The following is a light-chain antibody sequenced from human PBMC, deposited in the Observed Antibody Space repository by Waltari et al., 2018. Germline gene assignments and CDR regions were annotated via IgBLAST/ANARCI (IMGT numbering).Light chain of an antibody. CDR3: QSADSSGFWV. CDR1: ELPDQF. CDR2: KDS. J-gene: IGLJ3*02. V-gene: IGLV3-25*03. Sequence: SYVLTQPPSVSLYAGQTARIPCSGAELPDQFSFWYQKKSGQAPLLMIYKDSERPSGIPERFSGSSSGTTVTLTISGVQAEDEADYYCQSADSSGFWVFGGGTKLTVL.